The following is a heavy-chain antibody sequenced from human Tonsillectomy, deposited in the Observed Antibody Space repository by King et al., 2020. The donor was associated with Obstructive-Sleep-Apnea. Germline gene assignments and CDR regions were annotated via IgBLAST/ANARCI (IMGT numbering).Heavy chain of an antibody. CDR1: GFTFGDYA. CDR3: ARDWQQLGDY. CDR2: IRSNAYGGTT. D-gene: IGHD6-13*01. Sequence: VQLVESGGGLVQPGRSLRLSCTASGFTFGDYAMSWFRQAPGKGLEWVGFIRSNAYGGTTEYAASVKGRITISRDDSKSIAYLHMDSLKTEDTAVYFCARDWQQLGDYWGQGTLVTVSS. J-gene: IGHJ4*02. V-gene: IGHV3-49*03.